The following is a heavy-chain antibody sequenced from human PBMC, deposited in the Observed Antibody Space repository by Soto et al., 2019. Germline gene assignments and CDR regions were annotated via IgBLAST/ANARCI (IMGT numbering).Heavy chain of an antibody. V-gene: IGHV3-48*02. CDR2: ISSSSSTI. CDR1: GFTFSRYS. D-gene: IGHD3-22*01. Sequence: TGGSLRLSCAASGFTFSRYSMNWVRQAPGKGLEWVSYISSSSSTIYYADSVKGRFTISRDNAKNSLYLQMNSLRDEDTAVYYCGGDSSGYFYPDVFDIWGQGTMVNVS. CDR3: GGDSSGYFYPDVFDI. J-gene: IGHJ3*02.